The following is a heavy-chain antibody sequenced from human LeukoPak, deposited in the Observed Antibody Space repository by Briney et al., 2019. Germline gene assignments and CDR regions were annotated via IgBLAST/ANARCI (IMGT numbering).Heavy chain of an antibody. J-gene: IGHJ4*02. CDR1: ADSVSSDY. CDR2: ISYSGNT. CDR3: AIHNLKSLGNFDY. Sequence: SETLSLTCTVSADSVSSDYWSRIRQPPGKGLEWIAYISYSGNTNYNPSLKSRVTISVDTSRNQVSLKLKSVTAADTAVFYCAIHNLKSLGNFDYRGRGTLVSVSS. D-gene: IGHD1-14*01. V-gene: IGHV4-59*08.